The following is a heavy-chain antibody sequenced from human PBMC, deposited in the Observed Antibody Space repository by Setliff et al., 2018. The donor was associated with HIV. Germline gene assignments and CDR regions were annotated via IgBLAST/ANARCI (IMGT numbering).Heavy chain of an antibody. CDR1: GDSLNTYY. Sequence: SETLSLTCNVSGDSLNTYYWSWIRQSGGKGLEWIGRIYASGKTTFNPSPKSRVRMSVDTSKNQFSLKLTSVTASDTAVYYCARGNNDLESFDYWGQGALVTVSS. V-gene: IGHV4-4*07. CDR3: ARGNNDLESFDY. CDR2: IYASGKT. D-gene: IGHD3-3*01. J-gene: IGHJ4*02.